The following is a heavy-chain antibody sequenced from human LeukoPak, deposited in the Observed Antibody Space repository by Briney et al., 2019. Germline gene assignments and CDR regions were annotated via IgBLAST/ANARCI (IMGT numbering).Heavy chain of an antibody. CDR2: FIPGSGGT. CDR3: ARDGGGWYNDY. J-gene: IGHJ4*02. D-gene: IGHD6-19*01. CDR1: GYTFTGYY. Sequence: ASVKVSCKASGYTFTGYYLHWVRQAPGQGLEWMGRFIPGSGGTNFAQKFQGKVTMTRDTSISTAYMELSSLRSDDTAVYYCARDGGGWYNDYWGQGTLVTVSS. V-gene: IGHV1-2*06.